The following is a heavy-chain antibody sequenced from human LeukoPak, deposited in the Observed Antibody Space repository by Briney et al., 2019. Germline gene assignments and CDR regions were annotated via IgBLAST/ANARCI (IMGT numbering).Heavy chain of an antibody. V-gene: IGHV3-53*01. Sequence: PGGSLRLSCTASEFTVSNNYMTWVRQAPGKGLEWVSVIYRDGNTYYADIVEGRFTISRDNSKNTLYLQMDSLRAEDTAVYYCAAQALAGKGNYFDPWGQGTLVTVSS. CDR1: EFTVSNNY. CDR3: AAQALAGKGNYFDP. CDR2: IYRDGNT. D-gene: IGHD6-19*01. J-gene: IGHJ5*02.